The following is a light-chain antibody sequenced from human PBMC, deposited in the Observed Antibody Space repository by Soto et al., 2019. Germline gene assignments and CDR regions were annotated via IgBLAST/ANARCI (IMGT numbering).Light chain of an antibody. CDR3: QHSYSTLGT. CDR1: HSINNN. CDR2: AAS. V-gene: IGKV1-39*01. J-gene: IGKJ2*01. Sequence: IQMTQSPSTLSASVGERVIITCRSGHSINNNLNWYQQRPGKVPKLLIYAASTLQSGVPSRFSGRGSGRVFTLTINSLQPEDFATYYCQHSYSTLGTFGRGTRVEI.